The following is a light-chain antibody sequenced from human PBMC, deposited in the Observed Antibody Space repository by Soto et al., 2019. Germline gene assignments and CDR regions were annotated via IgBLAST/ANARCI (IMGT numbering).Light chain of an antibody. J-gene: IGKJ1*01. V-gene: IGKV3-11*01. CDR1: QNTSRY. CDR3: QQRSNWPRT. CDR2: DVS. Sequence: IVLTQSPATLSLSPGERATLSCRASQNTSRYFIWYPQKPGQAPRLLIYDVSNRATGIPARFSGSGSGTDFTLTISSLEPEDFAVYYCQQRSNWPRTFGQGTKVDIK.